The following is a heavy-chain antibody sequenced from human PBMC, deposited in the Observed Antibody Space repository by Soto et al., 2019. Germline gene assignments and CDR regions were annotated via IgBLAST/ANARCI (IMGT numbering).Heavy chain of an antibody. D-gene: IGHD2-8*01. J-gene: IGHJ5*02. Sequence: PSETLSLTCTVSGGSIIGGGYYWSWIRQHPGKGLEWIGYIYYSGSPYYNPPLKTRLTISVATSKNPFSLKLSSVPAADTAVYYCARELPRVYAMGGEWFDPWGHGTLVTVSS. CDR1: GGSIIGGGYY. CDR2: IYYSGSP. CDR3: ARELPRVYAMGGEWFDP. V-gene: IGHV4-31*03.